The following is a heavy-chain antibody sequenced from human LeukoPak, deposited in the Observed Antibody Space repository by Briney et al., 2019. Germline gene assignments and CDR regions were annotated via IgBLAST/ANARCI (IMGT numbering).Heavy chain of an antibody. CDR2: IYYSGST. CDR3: AREGRYRYGYNEYHLYMDI. Sequence: SETLSLTCTVSGGSISSSSDYWAWIRQPPGKGLEWIGSIYYSGSTNHNPSLKSRVTISVDTSKNQFSLKLRSVTAAETAVYYCAREGRYRYGYNEYHLYMDIWGKGTTVTVSS. J-gene: IGHJ6*03. D-gene: IGHD5-18*01. CDR1: GGSISSSSDY. V-gene: IGHV4-39*07.